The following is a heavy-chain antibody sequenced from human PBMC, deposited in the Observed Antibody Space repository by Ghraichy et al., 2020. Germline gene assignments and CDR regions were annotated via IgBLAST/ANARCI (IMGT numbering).Heavy chain of an antibody. Sequence: GGSLRLSCAASAFTFSSYSMNWFRQAPGKGLEWVSAISRSSTYIYYADSVKGRFTISRDNAKNSLYLQMDSLRAEDTAVYYCARITGTSSGYGMDVWGQGTKGTVSS. D-gene: IGHD1-7*01. CDR1: AFTFSSYS. J-gene: IGHJ6*02. CDR2: ISRSSTYI. V-gene: IGHV3-21*01. CDR3: ARITGTSSGYGMDV.